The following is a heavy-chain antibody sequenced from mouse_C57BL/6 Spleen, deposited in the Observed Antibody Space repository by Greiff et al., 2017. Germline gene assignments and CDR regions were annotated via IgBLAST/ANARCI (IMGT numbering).Heavy chain of an antibody. J-gene: IGHJ2*01. D-gene: IGHD1-1*01. Sequence: QVQLQQPGAELVKPGASVKMSCKASGYTFTSYWITWVKQRPGQGLEWIGDIYPGSGSTNYNEKFKSKATLTVDTSSSTAYMQLSSLTSEDSAVYYCARESITTVVATSYFDYWGQGTTLTVSS. V-gene: IGHV1-55*01. CDR2: IYPGSGST. CDR3: ARESITTVVATSYFDY. CDR1: GYTFTSYW.